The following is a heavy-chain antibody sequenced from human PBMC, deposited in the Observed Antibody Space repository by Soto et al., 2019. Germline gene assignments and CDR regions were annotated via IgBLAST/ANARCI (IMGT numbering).Heavy chain of an antibody. CDR1: GFTFDDYT. J-gene: IGHJ3*02. CDR3: AKSDQYYYDSSGPGTDAFDI. V-gene: IGHV3-43*01. D-gene: IGHD3-22*01. CDR2: ISWDGGST. Sequence: GGSLRLSCAASGFTFDDYTMHWVRQAPGKGLEWVSLISWDGGSTYYADSVKGRFTISRDNSKNSLYLQMNSLRTEDTALYYCAKSDQYYYDSSGPGTDAFDIWGQGTMVTVSS.